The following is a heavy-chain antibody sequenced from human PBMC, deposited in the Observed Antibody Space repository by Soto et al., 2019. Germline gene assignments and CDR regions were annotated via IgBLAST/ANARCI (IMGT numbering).Heavy chain of an antibody. V-gene: IGHV1-18*01. CDR3: ARDRTYYDFWSGYYRYYYYYGMDV. CDR2: ISAYNGNT. J-gene: IGHJ6*02. Sequence: GASVNVSCKSSGYTFTSYCISWVRQAPGQGLECMGWISAYNGNTNYAQKLQGRVTMTTDTSTSTAYMELRSLRSDDTAVYYCARDRTYYDFWSGYYRYYYYYGMDVWGQGTTVTVSS. D-gene: IGHD3-3*01. CDR1: GYTFTSYC.